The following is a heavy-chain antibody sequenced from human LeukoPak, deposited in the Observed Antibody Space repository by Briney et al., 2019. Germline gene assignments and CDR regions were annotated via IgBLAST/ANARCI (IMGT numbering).Heavy chain of an antibody. D-gene: IGHD6-13*01. Sequence: SETLSLTCAVYGGSFSGYYWSWIRQPPGKGLEWIGEINHSGSTNYNPSLKSRVTISVDTSKNQFSLKLSSVTVADTAVYYCARGGGDLAAAGHFDYWGQGTLVTVSS. CDR3: ARGGGDLAAAGHFDY. V-gene: IGHV4-34*01. CDR1: GGSFSGYY. CDR2: INHSGST. J-gene: IGHJ4*02.